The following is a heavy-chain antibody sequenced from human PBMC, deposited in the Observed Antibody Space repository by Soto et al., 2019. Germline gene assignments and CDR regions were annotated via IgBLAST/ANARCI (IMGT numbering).Heavy chain of an antibody. CDR2: INHSGST. J-gene: IGHJ4*02. CDR3: ARGRIMYSSSWTVGVYFDY. CDR1: GCSISSGGYY. Sequence: SETLSLTCTVSGCSISSGGYYWSWIRQPPGKGLEWIGEINHSGSTNYNPSLKSRVTISVDTSKNQFSLKLSSVTAADTAVYYCARGRIMYSSSWTVGVYFDYWGQGTLVTVSS. D-gene: IGHD6-13*01. V-gene: IGHV4-39*07.